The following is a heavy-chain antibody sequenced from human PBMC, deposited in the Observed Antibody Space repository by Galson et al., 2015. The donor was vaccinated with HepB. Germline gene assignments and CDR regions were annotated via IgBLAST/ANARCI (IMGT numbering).Heavy chain of an antibody. V-gene: IGHV3-23*01. CDR2: ITGTTNKT. CDR3: AKFYSSFPLFFDY. CDR1: GFTFSGYA. D-gene: IGHD2-15*01. Sequence: SLRLSCAASGFTFSGYAMAWVRQGPGTRLEWISMITGTTNKTYYADSVKCRFTISRDNSRNTMYLQMNSLRAEDTATYYRAKFYSSFPLFFDYWGQGILVAVSS. J-gene: IGHJ4*02.